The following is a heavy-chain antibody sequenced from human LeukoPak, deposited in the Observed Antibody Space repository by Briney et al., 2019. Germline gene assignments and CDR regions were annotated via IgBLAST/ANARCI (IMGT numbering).Heavy chain of an antibody. J-gene: IGHJ4*02. Sequence: GGSLRLSCAASGFTFSSDWMSWVRQAPGKGLEWVANIKQDGSEKYYVDSVKGRFTISRDNAKNSLYLQMNSLRAEDTAVYYCASLIVVVPAAIYYFDYWDQGTLVTVSS. D-gene: IGHD2-2*01. CDR2: IKQDGSEK. CDR3: ASLIVVVPAAIYYFDY. CDR1: GFTFSSDW. V-gene: IGHV3-7*03.